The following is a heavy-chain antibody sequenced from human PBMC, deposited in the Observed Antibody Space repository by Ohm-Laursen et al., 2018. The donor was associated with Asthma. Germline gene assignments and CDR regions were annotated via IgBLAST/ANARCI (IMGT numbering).Heavy chain of an antibody. V-gene: IGHV3-30-3*01. J-gene: IGHJ6*02. CDR2: ISYDGSNQ. CDR1: GFTFSPYS. CDR3: AKDLWSTDGDYTYYYYGMDV. D-gene: IGHD4-17*01. Sequence: SLRLSCSASGFTFSPYSMHWVRRAPDKGLEWVAVISYDGSNQYYADSVKGRFTISRDNSKNTLYLQMNSLRAEDTAVYYCAKDLWSTDGDYTYYYYGMDVWGQGTTVTVSS.